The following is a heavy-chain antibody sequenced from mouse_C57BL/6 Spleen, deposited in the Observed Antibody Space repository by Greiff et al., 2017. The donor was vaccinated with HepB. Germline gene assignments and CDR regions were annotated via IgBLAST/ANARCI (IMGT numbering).Heavy chain of an antibody. D-gene: IGHD2-4*01. CDR1: GYTFTSYW. Sequence: VQLQQSGAELVKPGASVKLSCKASGYTFTSYWMHWVKQRPGQGLEWIGMIHPNSGSTNYNEKFKSKATLTVDKSSSTAYMQLSSLTSEDSAVYYCARDGTSYYDYDDRAMDYWGQGTSVTVSS. CDR2: IHPNSGST. CDR3: ARDGTSYYDYDDRAMDY. V-gene: IGHV1-64*01. J-gene: IGHJ4*01.